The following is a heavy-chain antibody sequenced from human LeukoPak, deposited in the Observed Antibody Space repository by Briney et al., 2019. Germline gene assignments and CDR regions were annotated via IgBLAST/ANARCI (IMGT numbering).Heavy chain of an antibody. V-gene: IGHV3-23*01. D-gene: IGHD1-26*01. CDR1: GFTFSSYS. CDR2: ISGNGGDT. Sequence: GGSLRLSCAASGFTFSSYSMSWVRQAPGKGLEWVSVISGNGGDTFYADSVKGRFTISRDNSKHTLYLQMNSLRVEDTAVYYCAKGRTLVGGSTRSYDYWGQGTLVTVSS. CDR3: AKGRTLVGGSTRSYDY. J-gene: IGHJ4*02.